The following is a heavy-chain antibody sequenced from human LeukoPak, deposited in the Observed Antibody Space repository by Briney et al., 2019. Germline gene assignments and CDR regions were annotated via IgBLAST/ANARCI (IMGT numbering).Heavy chain of an antibody. CDR1: GFTFSSYT. D-gene: IGHD2-21*02. CDR2: ISTSSSTI. V-gene: IGHV3-48*04. Sequence: GGSLRLSCAASGFTFSSYTMNWVRQAPGKGLEWVSYISTSSSTIYYADSVKGRFTISRDSAKNSLYLQMNSLRAEDTAVYYCARGLHIVVVTVADAFDIWGQGTMVTVSS. J-gene: IGHJ3*02. CDR3: ARGLHIVVVTVADAFDI.